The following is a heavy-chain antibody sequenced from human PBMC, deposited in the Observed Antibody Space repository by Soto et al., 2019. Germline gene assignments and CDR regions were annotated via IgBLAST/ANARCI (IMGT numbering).Heavy chain of an antibody. Sequence: SETLSLTCTVSGGSISSSSYYWGWIRQPPGKGLEWIGSIYYSGSTYYNPSLKSRVTISVDTSRNQVSLTVSSVTAADTAVYYCARHQLRTVTNFYYYYGMDVWGQGTTVTVSS. J-gene: IGHJ6*02. D-gene: IGHD4-4*01. V-gene: IGHV4-39*01. CDR1: GGSISSSSYY. CDR2: IYYSGST. CDR3: ARHQLRTVTNFYYYYGMDV.